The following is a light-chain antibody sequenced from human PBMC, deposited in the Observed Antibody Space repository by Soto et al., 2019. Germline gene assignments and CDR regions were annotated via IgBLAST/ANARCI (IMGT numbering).Light chain of an antibody. Sequence: SYELTQPPSVSVSPGQTASITCSGHKLGDKYACWYQQKPGQSPVLVIYQDNKRPSGIPERFSGSNSGNTATLTISGTQAMDEADYYCQAWDSSTGGYVFGTGTKLTVL. J-gene: IGLJ1*01. CDR2: QDN. CDR3: QAWDSSTGGYV. V-gene: IGLV3-1*01. CDR1: KLGDKY.